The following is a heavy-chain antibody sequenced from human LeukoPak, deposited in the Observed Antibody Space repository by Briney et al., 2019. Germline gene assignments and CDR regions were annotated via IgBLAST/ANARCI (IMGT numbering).Heavy chain of an antibody. D-gene: IGHD3-22*01. CDR2: INHSGST. V-gene: IGHV4-34*01. CDR1: GGSFSGYY. J-gene: IGHJ4*02. Sequence: SETLSLTCAVYGGSFSGYYWSWIRQPPGKGLEWIGEINHSGSTNYNPSLKSRVTTSIDTSKNQFSLKLRSVTAADTAVYYCARAQDSSVSFRLWGQGTLVTVSS. CDR3: ARAQDSSVSFRL.